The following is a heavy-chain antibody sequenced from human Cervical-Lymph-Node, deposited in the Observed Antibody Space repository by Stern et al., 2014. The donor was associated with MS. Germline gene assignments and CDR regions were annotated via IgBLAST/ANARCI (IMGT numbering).Heavy chain of an antibody. D-gene: IGHD4-17*01. Sequence: EVQLVESGGGLVKPGESLRLSCDASGFTFSHYSINWVRQAPGQGQERISSIGNNSTHTYYADSVEGRFTISRDSAKDSVSLHMVSLRAEDTAVYYCARARVGDYARSPHLDSWGQGTLVTVSS. V-gene: IGHV3-21*01. CDR3: ARARVGDYARSPHLDS. J-gene: IGHJ4*02. CDR2: IGNNSTHT. CDR1: GFTFSHYS.